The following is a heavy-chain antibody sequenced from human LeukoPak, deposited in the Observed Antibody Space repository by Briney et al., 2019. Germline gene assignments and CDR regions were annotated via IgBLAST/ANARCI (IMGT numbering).Heavy chain of an antibody. D-gene: IGHD4-17*01. CDR2: INHSGST. J-gene: IGHJ4*02. V-gene: IGHV4-34*01. Sequence: PSETLSLTCAVYGGSFSGYYWSWIRKPPGKGLEWFGGINHSGSTDYNPSLKSRVTISVDTSKNQFSLKLSSVTAADTAVYYCVRPHDYGDNVEDYWGQGTLVTVSS. CDR1: GGSFSGYY. CDR3: VRPHDYGDNVEDY.